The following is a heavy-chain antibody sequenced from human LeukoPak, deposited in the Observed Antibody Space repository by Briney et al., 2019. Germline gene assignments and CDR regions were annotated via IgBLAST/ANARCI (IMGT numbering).Heavy chain of an antibody. CDR2: TRNEASIYTT. CDR1: GFIFSDHY. J-gene: IGHJ3*02. CDR3: ASPVGATTVRAFDI. Sequence: GGSLRLSCAVSGFIFSDHYMDWVRQAPGKGLEWVGRTRNEASIYTTKYAASVKGRFTISRDDSKNSLYLQMNSLKTEDTAVYYCASPVGATTVRAFDIWGQGTMVTVSS. D-gene: IGHD1-26*01. V-gene: IGHV3-72*01.